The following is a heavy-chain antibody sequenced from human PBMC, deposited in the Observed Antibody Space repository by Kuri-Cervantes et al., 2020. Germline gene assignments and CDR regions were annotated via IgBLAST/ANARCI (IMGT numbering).Heavy chain of an antibody. CDR1: GFTFSSYG. Sequence: GESLKISCGASGFTFSSYGMHWVRQPPGKGLEWVAALSPDGASSKYGDSVKGRFVISRDNSENMVHLQMNSLRAEDTAMYYCAKEIRGNSGYDIWGQGTLVTVSS. CDR2: LSPDGASS. V-gene: IGHV3-33*05. D-gene: IGHD5-12*01. CDR3: AKEIRGNSGYDI. J-gene: IGHJ4*02.